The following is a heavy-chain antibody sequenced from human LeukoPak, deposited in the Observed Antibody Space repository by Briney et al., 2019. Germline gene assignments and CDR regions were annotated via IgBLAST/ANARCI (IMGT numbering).Heavy chain of an antibody. CDR2: VHHGGAS. Sequence: PSETLSLTCAVSGDSITSHSWWSWVRQPSGKGLEWIGEVHHGGASNYDPSLESRVTISVDKSKNRFSLNLRSVTAADTATYYCAREILGGFNPGAYWGQGTLVTVSS. CDR3: AREILGGFNPGAY. V-gene: IGHV4-4*02. CDR1: GDSITSHSW. D-gene: IGHD1-14*01. J-gene: IGHJ4*02.